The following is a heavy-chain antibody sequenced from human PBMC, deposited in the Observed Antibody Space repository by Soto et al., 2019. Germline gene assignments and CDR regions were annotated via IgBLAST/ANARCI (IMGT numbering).Heavy chain of an antibody. J-gene: IGHJ4*02. Sequence: APVKVSCKASGYTFTSYGISWVRQAPGQGLEWMGWINAYNGNKKYAQKLQGRVSMTTDTSTSTAYMELRSLRSDDTAVYYCARDLGQQLFDYWGQGTLVTVSS. CDR3: ARDLGQQLFDY. CDR1: GYTFTSYG. CDR2: INAYNGNK. D-gene: IGHD6-13*01. V-gene: IGHV1-18*01.